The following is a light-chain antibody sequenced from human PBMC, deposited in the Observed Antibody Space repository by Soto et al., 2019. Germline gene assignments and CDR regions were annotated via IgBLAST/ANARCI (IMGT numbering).Light chain of an antibody. Sequence: TQLTQSPSTLSASVGERVTIACRASQSISSSLAWYQQKPGKAPNLLIYKASSLQTGVPSRFSGSGSGTEFTLTISSLQPDDFATYYCQQYNQYPYTFGQGTKLEIK. V-gene: IGKV1-5*03. CDR2: KAS. J-gene: IGKJ2*01. CDR1: QSISSS. CDR3: QQYNQYPYT.